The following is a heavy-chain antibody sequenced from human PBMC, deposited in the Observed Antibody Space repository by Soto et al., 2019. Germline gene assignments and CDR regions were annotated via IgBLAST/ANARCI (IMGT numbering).Heavy chain of an antibody. V-gene: IGHV1-69*02. D-gene: IGHD3-10*01. CDR3: ARGNRGVYYFDY. J-gene: IGHJ4*02. Sequence: SVKVSCTASGGTLSSYTISWVRQAPGQGLEWMGRIIPILGIANYAQKFQGRVTITADKSTSTAYMELSSLRSEDTAVYYCARGNRGVYYFDYWGQGTLVTVSS. CDR2: IIPILGIA. CDR1: GGTLSSYT.